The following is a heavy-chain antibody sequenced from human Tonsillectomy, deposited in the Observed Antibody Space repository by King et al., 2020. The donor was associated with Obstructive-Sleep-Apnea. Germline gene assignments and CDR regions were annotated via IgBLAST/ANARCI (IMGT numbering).Heavy chain of an antibody. Sequence: QLQESGPGLVKPSETLSLTCTVSGGSISSSPYYWGWIRQPPGKGLEWLGSIFYTESTYYNPSLKIRVTISRDTSKNQFSLKLSSVTAADTAVYYCAGGYSYGGAFDIWGQGTMVTVSS. CDR1: GGSISSSPYY. CDR3: AGGYSYGGAFDI. J-gene: IGHJ3*02. V-gene: IGHV4-39*07. D-gene: IGHD5-18*01. CDR2: IFYTEST.